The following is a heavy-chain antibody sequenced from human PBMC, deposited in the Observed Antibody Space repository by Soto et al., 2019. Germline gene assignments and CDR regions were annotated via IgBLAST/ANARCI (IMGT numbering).Heavy chain of an antibody. D-gene: IGHD1-26*01. CDR2: IYHSGST. J-gene: IGHJ6*02. CDR3: ARVSGSYYYGMDV. CDR1: GGSISSSNW. V-gene: IGHV4-4*02. Sequence: QVQLQESGPGLVKPSGTLSLTCAVSGGSISSSNWWSWVRQPPGKGLEWIGEIYHSGSTNYNPSLTWSVTISVDKSKNQFALKLSSVTAADTAVYYCARVSGSYYYGMDVWGQGITVTVSS.